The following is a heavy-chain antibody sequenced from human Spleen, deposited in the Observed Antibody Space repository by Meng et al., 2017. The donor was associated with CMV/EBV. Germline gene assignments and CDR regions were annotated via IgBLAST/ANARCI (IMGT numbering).Heavy chain of an antibody. Sequence: GGSLRLSCVASGFTFDDYGMIWVRQAPGKGLEWVSGINWNGGNTGYAVSVKGRFTIFRDNTKNSLSLQMKNLRVEDTALYYCARDPGFSVAVGGDYWGQGALVTVSS. CDR2: INWNGGNT. J-gene: IGHJ4*02. V-gene: IGHV3-20*04. CDR1: GFTFDDYG. D-gene: IGHD6-19*01. CDR3: ARDPGFSVAVGGDY.